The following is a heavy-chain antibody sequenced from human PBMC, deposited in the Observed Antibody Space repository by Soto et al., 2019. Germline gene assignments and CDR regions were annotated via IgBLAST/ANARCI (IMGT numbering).Heavy chain of an antibody. CDR3: ARESEDLTSNFDY. Sequence: GGSLRLSCGGSGFTFSNYEMNWVRQAPGKGLEWVAYISSSGKTISYVDSVKGRFAISRDNAKNSLYLEMNSLRAEDTAVYYCARESEDLTSNFDYWGQGTLVTVSS. V-gene: IGHV3-48*03. J-gene: IGHJ4*02. CDR1: GFTFSNYE. CDR2: ISSSGKTI.